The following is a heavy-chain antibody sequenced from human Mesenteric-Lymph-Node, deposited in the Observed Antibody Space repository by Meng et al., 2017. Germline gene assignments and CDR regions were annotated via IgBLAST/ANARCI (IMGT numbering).Heavy chain of an antibody. J-gene: IGHJ4*02. D-gene: IGHD2-21*02. CDR2: VYHNGNA. V-gene: IGHV4-34*01. Sequence: LERGGAGVVETSETLSLPCAVYGGSFSGYYWSWIRQPPGKGLEWIGEVYHNGNANYNPSLKSQVTISVDKSKNQFSLKLSFVAAADTAIYYCARELDAVGVTAYDLWGQGTLVTVSS. CDR3: ARELDAVGVTAYDL. CDR1: GGSFSGYY.